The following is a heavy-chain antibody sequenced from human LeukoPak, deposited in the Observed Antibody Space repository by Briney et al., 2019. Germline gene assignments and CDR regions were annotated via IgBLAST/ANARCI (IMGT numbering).Heavy chain of an antibody. D-gene: IGHD3-10*01. Sequence: GGSLRLSCAASGFTFSTYSMNWVRQAPGKGLEWVSSIATSSNYIYYAGSLEGRFTISRDNAKNSLYLHMNSLRPEDTAVYYCARGRSITILRGVAISDGFDLWGQGTKVTVS. CDR1: GFTFSTYS. CDR2: IATSSNYI. V-gene: IGHV3-21*06. J-gene: IGHJ3*01. CDR3: ARGRSITILRGVAISDGFDL.